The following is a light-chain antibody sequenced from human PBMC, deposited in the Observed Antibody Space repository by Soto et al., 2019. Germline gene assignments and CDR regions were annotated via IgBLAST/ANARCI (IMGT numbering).Light chain of an antibody. J-gene: IGKJ1*01. V-gene: IGKV3-20*01. CDR2: GAS. CDR1: QSVSKY. Sequence: EIVLTQSPGTLALSPGEGATLSCRASQSVSKYLAWYKQKPGQTPRLLIYGASSRATGIPDSFSGSGSGTNFSFSISRLEPEDFAVYYCQQYGGSPQTFGQGTKV. CDR3: QQYGGSPQT.